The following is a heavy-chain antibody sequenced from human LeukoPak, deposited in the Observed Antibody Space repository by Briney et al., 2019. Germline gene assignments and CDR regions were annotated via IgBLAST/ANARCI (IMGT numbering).Heavy chain of an antibody. CDR3: AITTVTSDYYYYGMDV. Sequence: GRSLRLSCAASGFTFSSYAMHWVRQAPGKGLEWVAVISYDGSNKYYADSVKGRFTISRDNSKNTLYLQMNSLRAEDTAVYYCAITTVTSDYYYYGMDVWGQGTTVTVSS. V-gene: IGHV3-30*04. CDR1: GFTFSSYA. J-gene: IGHJ6*02. CDR2: ISYDGSNK. D-gene: IGHD4-17*01.